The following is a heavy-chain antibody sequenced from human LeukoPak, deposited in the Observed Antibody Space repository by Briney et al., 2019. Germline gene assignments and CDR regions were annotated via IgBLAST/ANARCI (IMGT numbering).Heavy chain of an antibody. D-gene: IGHD1-26*01. Sequence: GGSLRLSCAASGFTFSSYSMNWVRQAPGKGLEWVSSISSSSSYIYYADSVKGRFTISRDNAKNSLYLQMNSLRAEDTAVYYCARWGPAGDAFDIWGQGTMVTVSS. CDR3: ARWGPAGDAFDI. CDR1: GFTFSSYS. V-gene: IGHV3-21*01. CDR2: ISSSSSYI. J-gene: IGHJ3*02.